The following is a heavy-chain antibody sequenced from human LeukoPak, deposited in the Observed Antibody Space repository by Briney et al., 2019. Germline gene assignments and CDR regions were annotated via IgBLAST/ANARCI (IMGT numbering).Heavy chain of an antibody. D-gene: IGHD4-17*01. Sequence: GGSLRLSCAASGFTVSSNYMNWVRQAPGKGLEWVSVIYSSGSTYYADSVKGRFTISRDNSKNTLYLHMNSLRAEDTAVYYCARDLYGVSHDYSGQGTLVTISS. CDR2: IYSSGST. V-gene: IGHV3-53*01. J-gene: IGHJ4*02. CDR3: ARDLYGVSHDY. CDR1: GFTVSSNY.